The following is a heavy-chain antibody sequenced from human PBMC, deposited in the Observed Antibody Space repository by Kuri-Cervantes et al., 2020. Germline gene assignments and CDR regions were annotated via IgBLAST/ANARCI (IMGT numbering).Heavy chain of an antibody. CDR1: GFTLSTYG. D-gene: IGHD6-13*01. CDR2: IWYDGSNK. J-gene: IGHJ4*02. Sequence: GGSLRLSCAASGFTLSTYGMHWVRQAPGKGLEWVAVIWYDGSNKYYADSVKGRFTMSRDNSKNTVYLQMNSLRVVDTAVYYCARNLAGGPILGYWGQGTLVTVSS. V-gene: IGHV3-33*01. CDR3: ARNLAGGPILGY.